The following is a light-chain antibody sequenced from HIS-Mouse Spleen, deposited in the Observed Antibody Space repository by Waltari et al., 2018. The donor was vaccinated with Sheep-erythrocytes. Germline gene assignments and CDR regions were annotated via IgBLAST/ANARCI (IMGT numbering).Light chain of an antibody. Sequence: SSELTKPPSVSVSPGQTASITCSGDKWGEKYACWYQQKPGQSPVLVIYQDTKRPSGIPERFSGSNSGNTATLTISGTQAMDEADYYCQAWDSSIVVFGGGTKMTVL. V-gene: IGLV3-1*01. CDR3: QAWDSSIVV. CDR2: QDT. CDR1: KWGEKY. J-gene: IGLJ2*01.